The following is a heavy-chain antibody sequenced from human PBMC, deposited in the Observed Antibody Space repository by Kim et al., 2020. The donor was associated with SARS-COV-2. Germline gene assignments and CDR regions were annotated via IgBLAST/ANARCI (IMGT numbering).Heavy chain of an antibody. Sequence: GGSLRLSCAASGVIFSDAYMGWIRQAPGKGLEWVSYISGVGTYTNYADSVKGRFTISRDNAKNSLYLQMNSLRAEDTAVYYCSTGLAGSNGWYYYFDYWGQGTLVTVSS. D-gene: IGHD6-19*01. V-gene: IGHV3-11*06. CDR3: STGLAGSNGWYYYFDY. CDR2: ISGVGTYT. J-gene: IGHJ4*02. CDR1: GVIFSDAY.